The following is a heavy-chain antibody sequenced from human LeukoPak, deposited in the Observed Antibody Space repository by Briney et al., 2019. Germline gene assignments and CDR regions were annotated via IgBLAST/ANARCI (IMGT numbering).Heavy chain of an antibody. D-gene: IGHD6-19*01. J-gene: IGHJ4*02. CDR1: VGTFIIYA. CDR3: AASIAVAGNGGYYFDY. CDR2: IITILCIS. Sequence: SVTVSFTCSVGTFIIYAISWVWQAPGQGKEWKGRIITILCISNYAHNFHGRVTITADKSTSTAYMQLISLRSDDTAVYYCAASIAVAGNGGYYFDYWGQGTLVTVSS. V-gene: IGHV1-69*04.